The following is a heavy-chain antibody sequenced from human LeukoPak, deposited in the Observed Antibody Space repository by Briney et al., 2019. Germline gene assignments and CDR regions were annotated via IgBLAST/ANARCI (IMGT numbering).Heavy chain of an antibody. CDR3: ARETNSGYVY. J-gene: IGHJ4*02. V-gene: IGHV3-74*01. CDR2: INSDGSST. Sequence: GGSLRLSCAASGFTFSSYWMHWVRQAPGKGLMWVSRINSDGSSTSYADSVKGRFTISRDNAKNTLYLQMNSLRAEDTAVYYCARETNSGYVYWGQGTLVTVSS. CDR1: GFTFSSYW. D-gene: IGHD5-12*01.